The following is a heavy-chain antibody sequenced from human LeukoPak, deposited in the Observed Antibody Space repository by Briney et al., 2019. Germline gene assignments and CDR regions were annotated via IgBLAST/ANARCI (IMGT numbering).Heavy chain of an antibody. V-gene: IGHV3-23*01. J-gene: IGHJ1*01. CDR1: AFTFSTYA. Sequence: GGSLRLSCAASAFTFSTYAMSWVRQAPGKGLEWVSGISNSGGSTPYADSVKGRFTISRDNSKNTQSLQMNSLRAEDTAVYYCAKDDDWGRYKHWGQGTLVTVSS. D-gene: IGHD3-16*01. CDR2: ISNSGGST. CDR3: AKDDDWGRYKH.